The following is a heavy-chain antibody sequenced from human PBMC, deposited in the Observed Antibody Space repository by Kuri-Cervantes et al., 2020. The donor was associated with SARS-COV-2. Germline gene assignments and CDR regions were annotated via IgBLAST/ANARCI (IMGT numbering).Heavy chain of an antibody. J-gene: IGHJ3*02. D-gene: IGHD5-18*01. CDR1: GYTFTGYY. CDR3: ARDCTSFGYSYGHAFDI. V-gene: IGHV1-2*02. CDR2: INPNSGGT. Sequence: ASVQVSCKASGYTFTGYYMHWVRQAPGQGLEWMGWINPNSGGTNYAQKFQGRVTMTRDTSISTAYMELSRLRSDDTAVYYCARDCTSFGYSYGHAFDIWGQGTMVTVSS.